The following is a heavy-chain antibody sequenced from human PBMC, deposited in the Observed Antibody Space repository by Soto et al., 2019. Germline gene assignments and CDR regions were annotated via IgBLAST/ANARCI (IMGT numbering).Heavy chain of an antibody. CDR1: GYSFTSYW. CDR2: IDPSDSYT. D-gene: IGHD6-19*01. CDR3: ARRGTYSSGWDY. Sequence: GESLKISCKGSGYSFTSYWISWVRQMPGKGLEWMGRIDPSDSYTRYSPSFEGQVTISTDKSITTAYLQWSSLKASDTAMYYCARRGTYSSGWDYWGQGTLVTVSS. V-gene: IGHV5-10-1*04. J-gene: IGHJ4*02.